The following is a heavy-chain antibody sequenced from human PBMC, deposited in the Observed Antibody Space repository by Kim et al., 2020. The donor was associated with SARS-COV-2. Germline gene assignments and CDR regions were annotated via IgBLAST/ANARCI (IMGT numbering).Heavy chain of an antibody. Sequence: IYYADSVKGRFTISRDGAKNSLYLQMNSLRAEDTAVYYCARDLAAYYGMDVWGQGTTVTVSS. J-gene: IGHJ6*02. V-gene: IGHV3-21*01. CDR2: I. CDR3: ARDLAAYYGMDV.